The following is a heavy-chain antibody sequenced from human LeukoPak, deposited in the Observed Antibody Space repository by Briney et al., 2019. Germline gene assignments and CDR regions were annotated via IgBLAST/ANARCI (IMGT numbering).Heavy chain of an antibody. V-gene: IGHV4-59*01. CDR2: IYYSGST. Sequence: SETLSLTCTVSGGSISSYYWSWIRQPPGKGLEWIGYIYYSGSTNYNPSLKSRVTISVDTSKNQFSLKLSSVTAADTAVYYCARDSLHGDYVFGLGYYYYMDVWGKGTTVTVSS. CDR1: GGSISSYY. J-gene: IGHJ6*03. D-gene: IGHD4-17*01. CDR3: ARDSLHGDYVFGLGYYYYMDV.